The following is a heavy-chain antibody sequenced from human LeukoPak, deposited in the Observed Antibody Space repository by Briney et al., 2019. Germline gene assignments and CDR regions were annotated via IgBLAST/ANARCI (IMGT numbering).Heavy chain of an antibody. CDR2: INHSGST. CDR1: GGSFSGYY. Sequence: PSETLSLTCAVYGGSFSGYYWSWIRQPPGKGLEWIGEINHSGSTNYNPSLKSRVTISVDTSKNQFSLKLSSVTAADTAVYYCASYTSTIFGVVIDYWGQGTLVTVSS. J-gene: IGHJ4*02. D-gene: IGHD3-3*01. CDR3: ASYTSTIFGVVIDY. V-gene: IGHV4-34*01.